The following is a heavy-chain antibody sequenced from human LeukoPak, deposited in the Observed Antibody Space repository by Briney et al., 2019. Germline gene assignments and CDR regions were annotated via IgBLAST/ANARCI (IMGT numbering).Heavy chain of an antibody. CDR1: GFTFSSYS. V-gene: IGHV3-21*01. D-gene: IGHD1-1*01. CDR2: ISSTSSYK. J-gene: IGHJ4*02. CDR3: VRPRSPASNDGGY. Sequence: GGSLRLSCEASGFTFSSYSTKWVRQAPGKGLEWVSCISSTSSYKYYADSVKGRFTISRDNAKNSLYLQLNSLRAEDTALYYCVRPRSPASNDGGYWGQGTLVTVSS.